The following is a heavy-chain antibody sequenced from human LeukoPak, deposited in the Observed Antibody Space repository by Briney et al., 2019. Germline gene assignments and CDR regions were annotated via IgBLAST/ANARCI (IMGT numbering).Heavy chain of an antibody. CDR2: ILPIFGTA. D-gene: IGHD3-10*01. CDR1: GGTFSSYA. J-gene: IGHJ4*02. CDR3: ARDPYYGSGSYSDY. Sequence: SVKVSCKASGGTFSSYAFTWVRRAPGQGLEWMGGILPIFGTANYAQKFQGRVTITADEATSTAYMELRSLRSEDTAVYYCARDPYYGSGSYSDYWGQGTLVTVSS. V-gene: IGHV1-69*13.